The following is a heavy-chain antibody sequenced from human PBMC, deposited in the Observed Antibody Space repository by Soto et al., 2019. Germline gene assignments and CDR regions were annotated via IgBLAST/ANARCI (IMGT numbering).Heavy chain of an antibody. CDR1: GFTFSSYA. D-gene: IGHD3-22*01. V-gene: IGHV3-23*01. CDR3: AKGTTTNYYDSGVDYYYYDGMDV. CDR2: ISGSGGST. J-gene: IGHJ6*02. Sequence: GGSLRLSCAASGFTFSSYAMSWVRQAPGKGLEWVSAISGSGGSTYYADSVKGRFTISRDNSKNTLYLQMNSLRAEDTGVYYCAKGTTTNYYDSGVDYYYYDGMDVWGQGTTVTVSS.